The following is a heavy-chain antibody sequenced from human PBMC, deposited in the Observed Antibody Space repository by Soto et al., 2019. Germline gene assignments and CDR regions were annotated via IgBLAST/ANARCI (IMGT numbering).Heavy chain of an antibody. J-gene: IGHJ6*03. Sequence: GGSLRLSCAASGCTCSTHARSWVRQDPGKGLEWVSAISGSGGSTYYADSVKGRFTISRDNSKNTLYLQMNSLRAEDTAVYYCAKGSASYYYYMDVRGKGPTLTVSS. CDR2: ISGSGGST. CDR1: GCTCSTHA. D-gene: IGHD6-25*01. CDR3: AKGSASYYYYMDV. V-gene: IGHV3-23*01.